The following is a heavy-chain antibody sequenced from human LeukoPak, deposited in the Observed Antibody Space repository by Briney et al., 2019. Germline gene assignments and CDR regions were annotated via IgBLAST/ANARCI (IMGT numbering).Heavy chain of an antibody. J-gene: IGHJ4*02. V-gene: IGHV5-51*01. CDR2: IYPGDSDA. Sequence: GESLKISCKGSGYSFTTYWLGWVRQMPGKGLEWMGIIYPGDSDARYSPSSQGQVTISVDKSITTAYLQWSSLKASDTAMYYCARVGGGNSDFDSWGQGTLVTVSS. D-gene: IGHD4-23*01. CDR3: ARVGGGNSDFDS. CDR1: GYSFTTYW.